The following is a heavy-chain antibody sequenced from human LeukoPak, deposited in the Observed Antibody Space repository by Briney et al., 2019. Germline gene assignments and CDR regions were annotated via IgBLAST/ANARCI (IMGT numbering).Heavy chain of an antibody. CDR2: ISGSGGST. CDR3: AKDPQGGSGSYYTQYFDY. J-gene: IGHJ4*02. D-gene: IGHD3-10*01. CDR1: GFTFSSYA. V-gene: IGHV3-23*01. Sequence: GGSLRLSCAASGFTFSSYAMSWVRQAPGKGLEWVSAISGSGGSTYYADSVKGRFTISRDNSKNTLYLQMNSLRAEDTAVYYCAKDPQGGSGSYYTQYFDYWGQGTLVTVSS.